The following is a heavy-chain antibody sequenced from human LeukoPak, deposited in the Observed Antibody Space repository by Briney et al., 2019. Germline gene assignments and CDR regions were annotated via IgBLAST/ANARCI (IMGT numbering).Heavy chain of an antibody. D-gene: IGHD3-3*01. Sequence: GRSLRLSCAVSGFPFSTYAMHWVRQAPGKGLEWVAVISFDGSNKYYADSVKGRFTISRDNSKNTLYLQMNSLRAEDTAVYYCAKDTIRGEDWFDPWGQGTLVTVSS. J-gene: IGHJ5*02. CDR2: ISFDGSNK. V-gene: IGHV3-30*04. CDR3: AKDTIRGEDWFDP. CDR1: GFPFSTYA.